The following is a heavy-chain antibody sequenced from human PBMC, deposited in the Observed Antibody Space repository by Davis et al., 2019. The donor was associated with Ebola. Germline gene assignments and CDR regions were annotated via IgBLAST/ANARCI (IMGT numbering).Heavy chain of an antibody. CDR3: ARGKSQTFFDSSDYPEIGY. CDR2: INSDGSST. V-gene: IGHV3-74*01. CDR1: GFTFSSFA. D-gene: IGHD3-22*01. Sequence: HTGGSLSPSCAATGFTFSSFALTWLRQAPGKGLEWVSRINSDGSSTPYADAVKGRFTISRDNAKNTLHLQIKSLRAEDTAVYYCARGKSQTFFDSSDYPEIGYWGQGTLVTVSS. J-gene: IGHJ4*02.